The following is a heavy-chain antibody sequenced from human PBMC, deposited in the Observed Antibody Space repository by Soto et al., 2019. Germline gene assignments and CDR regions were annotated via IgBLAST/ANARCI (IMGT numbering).Heavy chain of an antibody. V-gene: IGHV4-38-2*01. CDR2: IYHSGST. D-gene: IGHD2-2*01. Sequence: PSETLSLTCAVSGYSISSGYYWGWIRQPPGKGLEWIGSIYHSGSTYYNPSLKSRVTISVDTSKNQFSLKLSSVTAADTAVYYCAGGYCSSTSCHRLPHYYYYGMDVWGQGTTVTVSS. J-gene: IGHJ6*02. CDR3: AGGYCSSTSCHRLPHYYYYGMDV. CDR1: GYSISSGYY.